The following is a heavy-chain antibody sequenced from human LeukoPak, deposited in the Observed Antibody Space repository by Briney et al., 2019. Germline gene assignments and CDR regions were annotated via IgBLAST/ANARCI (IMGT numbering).Heavy chain of an antibody. Sequence: GGSLRLSCAASGFTFSSYAMHWVRQAPGKGLEGVAVISYDGSNKYYADSVKGRFTISRDNSKNTLYLQMNSRRAEDTAVYYCARDRYGGYYYFDYWGQGTLVTVSS. D-gene: IGHD5-12*01. CDR3: ARDRYGGYYYFDY. CDR1: GFTFSSYA. CDR2: ISYDGSNK. V-gene: IGHV3-30-3*01. J-gene: IGHJ4*02.